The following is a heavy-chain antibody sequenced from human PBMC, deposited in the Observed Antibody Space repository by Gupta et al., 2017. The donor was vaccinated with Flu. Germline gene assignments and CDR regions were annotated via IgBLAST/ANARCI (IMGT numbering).Heavy chain of an antibody. CDR2: IIPIFGST. Sequence: WVRQAPGQGLEWMGGIIPIFGSTNYEQKLQGRGTRIADESTSTAYMERSRLRSEDKDGYYWARGIMRLIFAAASEYHFEHWGQGTLVTVSS. V-gene: IGHV1-69*01. D-gene: IGHD2-21*02. J-gene: IGHJ4*02. CDR3: ARGIMRLIFAAASEYHFEH.